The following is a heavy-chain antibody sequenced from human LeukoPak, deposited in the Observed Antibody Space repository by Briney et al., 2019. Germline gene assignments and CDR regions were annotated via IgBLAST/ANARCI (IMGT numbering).Heavy chain of an antibody. CDR2: IYTSGST. D-gene: IGHD3-22*01. CDR3: ARSTYWYDSSGYYTWYFDY. J-gene: IGHJ4*02. Sequence: PSETLSLTCTVSGGSISSGSYYWSWIRQPAGKGLEWIGRIYTSGSTNCNPSLKSRVTISVDTSKNQFSLKLSSVTAADTAVYYCARSTYWYDSSGYYTWYFDYWGQGTLVTVSS. CDR1: GGSISSGSYY. V-gene: IGHV4-61*02.